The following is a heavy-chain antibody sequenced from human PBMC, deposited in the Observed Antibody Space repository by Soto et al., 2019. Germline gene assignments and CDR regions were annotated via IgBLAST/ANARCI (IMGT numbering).Heavy chain of an antibody. J-gene: IGHJ4*02. CDR3: ATEPFDY. CDR1: GLDFGFYP. CDR2: IGARGFPI. V-gene: IGHV3-48*04. Sequence: GGSRRLSFATSGLDFGFYPMNWVRQAPGKGLEWVSYIGARGFPIYYADSVRGRFAMSRDNANNSVFLQMDSLRAEDTAQYFCATEPFDYWGRGALVTVSS.